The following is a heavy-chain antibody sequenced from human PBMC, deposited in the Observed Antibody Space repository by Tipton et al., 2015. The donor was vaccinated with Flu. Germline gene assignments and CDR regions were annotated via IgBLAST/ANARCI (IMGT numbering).Heavy chain of an antibody. D-gene: IGHD3-10*01. V-gene: IGHV1-69*01. CDR3: ARDRGSGSYSFDI. CDR2: IILIFGTT. J-gene: IGHJ3*02. CDR1: GGTFSDYA. Sequence: QLVQSGAEVKKPGSSIKVSCKASGGTFSDYAINWVRQAPGQGLEWMGGIILIFGTTDYAQKFQGRVTLTADESTSTAYMELSTLRSEDTALYYCARDRGSGSYSFDIWGQGTMVTVSS.